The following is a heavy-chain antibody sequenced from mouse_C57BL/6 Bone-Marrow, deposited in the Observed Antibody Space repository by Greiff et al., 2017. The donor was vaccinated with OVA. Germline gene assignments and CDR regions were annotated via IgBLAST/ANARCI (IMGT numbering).Heavy chain of an antibody. V-gene: IGHV1-4*01. CDR2: IDPTNDYT. CDR1: GYTFTSYT. CDR3: TRGYYFDY. J-gene: IGHJ2*01. Sequence: VQLQQSGAELARPGASVKMSCKASGYTFTSYTIHWVKQRPGQGLEWIGYIDPTNDYTNYNHKFKGKATLTADKSSSTAYMQLSSLTSEDSAVYYCTRGYYFDYWGQGTTLTVSS.